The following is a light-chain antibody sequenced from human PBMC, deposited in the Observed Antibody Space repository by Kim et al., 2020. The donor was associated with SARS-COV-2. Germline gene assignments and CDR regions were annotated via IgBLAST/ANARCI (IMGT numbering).Light chain of an antibody. J-gene: IGKJ4*01. CDR1: QSVGTY. CDR2: GAS. CDR3: QQRSNWVT. Sequence: SLSPGERATLSCRASQSVGTYLAWYQQKPSQAPSLLIYGASNRPAGIPARFSGSGSGTDFTLTISSLEPEDFAVYYCQQRSNWVTFGGGTKVDIK. V-gene: IGKV3-11*01.